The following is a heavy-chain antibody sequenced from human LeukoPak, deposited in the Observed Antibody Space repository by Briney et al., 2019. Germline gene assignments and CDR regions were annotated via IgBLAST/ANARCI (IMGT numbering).Heavy chain of an antibody. D-gene: IGHD6-13*01. CDR1: GYTFINYY. J-gene: IGHJ5*01. CDR3: ARVYYSSPRAWFDY. CDR2: INPSGGST. V-gene: IGHV1-46*01. Sequence: GAPVKVSCKASGYTFINYYMHWVRQAPGQGLEWMGIINPSGGSTTYAQKFQGRVTMTRDMSTSTVYMELSSLRSEDSAVYYCARVYYSSPRAWFDYWGQGTLVTVSS.